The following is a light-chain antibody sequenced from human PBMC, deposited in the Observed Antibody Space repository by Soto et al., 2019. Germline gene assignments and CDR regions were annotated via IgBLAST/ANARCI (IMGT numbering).Light chain of an antibody. J-gene: IGKJ4*01. CDR1: QSVSSSY. CDR2: GAS. V-gene: IGKV3-20*01. CDR3: QQYGSLPPT. Sequence: EIVLTQSPGTLSLSPGERATLSCRASQSVSSSYLAWYQQKPGQAPRLLIYGASRRATGIPDRLSGSGSGTDVTLTISGLEPEDFAVYYCQQYGSLPPTFGGGTRVEIK.